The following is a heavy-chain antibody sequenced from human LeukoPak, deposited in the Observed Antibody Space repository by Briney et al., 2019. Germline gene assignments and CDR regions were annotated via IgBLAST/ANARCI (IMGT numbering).Heavy chain of an antibody. CDR3: ARHGGRSGSYSRYGMDV. D-gene: IGHD3-10*01. CDR1: GGSISSYY. V-gene: IGHV4-59*08. Sequence: AETLSLTCTVSGGSISSYYWSWIRQPPGKGLEGIGYIYYSGSTNYNPSLKSRVTISIDTSKNSFSLKLSSVTAADTAVYSCARHGGRSGSYSRYGMDVWGPGTTVTVSS. CDR2: IYYSGST. J-gene: IGHJ6*02.